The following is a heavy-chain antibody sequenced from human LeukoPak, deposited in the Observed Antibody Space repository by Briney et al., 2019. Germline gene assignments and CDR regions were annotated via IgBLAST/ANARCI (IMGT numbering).Heavy chain of an antibody. CDR1: VYTFTNFY. CDR3: ASEGSIVGARVFDY. V-gene: IGHV1-2*02. Sequence: ASVKVSCKASVYTFTNFYIHWVRQAPGQGLEWMGWMNPNSGDTSYAREFQDRVTMTRDTSLTTAYMELSSLRSDDTAVYYCASEGSIVGARVFDYWGQGTLVTVSS. D-gene: IGHD1-26*01. J-gene: IGHJ4*02. CDR2: MNPNSGDT.